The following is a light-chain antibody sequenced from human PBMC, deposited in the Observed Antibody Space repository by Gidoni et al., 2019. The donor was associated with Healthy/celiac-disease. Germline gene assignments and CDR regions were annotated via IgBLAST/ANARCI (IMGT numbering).Light chain of an antibody. CDR2: DAS. J-gene: IGKJ3*01. CDR3: QQRSNWPPLFT. V-gene: IGKV3-11*01. Sequence: ELVLTQSPATLSLSPGERATLSCRASQSVSSYLAWYQQKPGQAPRLLIYDASNRATGIPARFSGSGSGTDVTLTISSLEPEDFAVYYCQQRSNWPPLFTFGPGTKVDIK. CDR1: QSVSSY.